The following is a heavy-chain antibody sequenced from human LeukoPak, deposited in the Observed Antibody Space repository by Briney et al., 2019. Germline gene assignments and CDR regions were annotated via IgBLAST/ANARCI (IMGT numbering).Heavy chain of an antibody. D-gene: IGHD3-10*01. Sequence: SETLSLTCTVSGGSISSYYWSWIRQPPGKGLEWIGYIYYSGSTNYNPSLKSRVTISVDTSKNQFSLKLSFVTAADTAVYYCARATGGAGSGSYYYDYWGQGTLVTVSS. CDR2: IYYSGST. CDR3: ARATGGAGSGSYYYDY. CDR1: GGSISSYY. J-gene: IGHJ4*02. V-gene: IGHV4-59*01.